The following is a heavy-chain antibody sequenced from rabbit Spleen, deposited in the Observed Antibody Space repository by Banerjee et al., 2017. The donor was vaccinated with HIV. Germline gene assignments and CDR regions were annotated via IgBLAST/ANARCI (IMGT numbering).Heavy chain of an antibody. Sequence: QQLVESGGGLVKPGASLTLTCKASGVSFSSGYDMCWVRQAPGKGLEWIACIYTGNSNTFYANWAKGRFTISITSSPTVPLQMTSLTVADTATSFCAIDAGRGDYLHNLWDQGTLVTVS. D-gene: IGHD2-1*01. CDR3: AIDAGRGDYLHNL. CDR1: GVSFSSGYD. J-gene: IGHJ4*01. CDR2: IYTGNSNT. V-gene: IGHV1S40*01.